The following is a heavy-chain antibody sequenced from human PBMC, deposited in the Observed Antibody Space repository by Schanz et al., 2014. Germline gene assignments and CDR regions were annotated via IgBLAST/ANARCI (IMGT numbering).Heavy chain of an antibody. V-gene: IGHV4-30-2*06. Sequence: LQLQESGSGLMKPSQTLSLTCAVSGGSISSGGYSWNWIRQSPGKGLEWIGYIYYSGNTYYNPSLKSRVTISVDRSKNHFSLRLDSVTAADTAVYYCARDRGHGDLPGDIWGQGTMVTVSS. CDR3: ARDRGHGDLPGDI. D-gene: IGHD4-17*01. CDR1: GGSISSGGYS. J-gene: IGHJ3*02. CDR2: IYYSGNT.